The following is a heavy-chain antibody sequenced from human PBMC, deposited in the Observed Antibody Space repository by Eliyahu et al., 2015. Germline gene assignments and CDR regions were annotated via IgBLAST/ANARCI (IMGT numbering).Heavy chain of an antibody. CDR2: IRYDAGYK. V-gene: IGHV3-30*02. J-gene: IGHJ6*02. Sequence: QVQLVESGGGVVQPGGSLRLSCAASGFAFXXYGMHWVRQAPGKGLEWVSFIRYDAGYKDDAESVRGRFIISRDNAKNMLYLEMNRLRPEDTARYYCAKDPHYGSGFLHYGMEVGGQGTTVTVSS. CDR1: GFAFXXYG. D-gene: IGHD3-10*01. CDR3: AKDPHYGSGFLHYGMEV.